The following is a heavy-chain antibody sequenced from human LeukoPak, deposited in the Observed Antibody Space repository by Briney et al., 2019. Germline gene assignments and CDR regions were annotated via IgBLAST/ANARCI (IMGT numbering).Heavy chain of an antibody. Sequence: PSETLSLTCTVSGGSISSSSYYWGWIRQPPGKGLEWIGSIYYSGTTYYNPSLKSRVTISVDTSKNQFSLKLSSVTAADTAVYYCARDMQGYCSGGSCYSFQHWGQGTLVTVSS. D-gene: IGHD2-15*01. CDR1: GGSISSSSYY. V-gene: IGHV4-39*07. J-gene: IGHJ1*01. CDR3: ARDMQGYCSGGSCYSFQH. CDR2: IYYSGTT.